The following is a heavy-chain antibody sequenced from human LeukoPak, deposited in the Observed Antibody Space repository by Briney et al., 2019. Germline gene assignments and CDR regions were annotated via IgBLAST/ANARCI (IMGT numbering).Heavy chain of an antibody. D-gene: IGHD5-18*01. V-gene: IGHV3-7*01. Sequence: GGSLRLSCAASGFTFSSYAMSWVRQAPGKGLEWVANIKQDGSEKYYVDSVKGRFTISRDNAKNSLYLQMNSLRAEDTAVYYCARGTYSYGDYWGQGTLVTVSS. CDR3: ARGTYSYGDY. J-gene: IGHJ4*02. CDR2: IKQDGSEK. CDR1: GFTFSSYA.